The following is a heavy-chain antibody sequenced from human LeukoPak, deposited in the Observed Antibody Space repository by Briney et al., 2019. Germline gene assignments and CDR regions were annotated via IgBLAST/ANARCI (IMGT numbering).Heavy chain of an antibody. V-gene: IGHV3-7*01. J-gene: IGHJ4*02. D-gene: IGHD3/OR15-3a*01. CDR3: ARAPNFWTYYFDY. CDR1: GFTFKKYW. CDR2: IKEDGSET. Sequence: GESLRLSCAASGFTFKKYWMNWVRQVPGKGLECLANIKEDGSETYYADSVKGRFTISRDNPKNLLFLQINSLRVEDTAVYYCARAPNFWTYYFDYWGQGTLVTVSS.